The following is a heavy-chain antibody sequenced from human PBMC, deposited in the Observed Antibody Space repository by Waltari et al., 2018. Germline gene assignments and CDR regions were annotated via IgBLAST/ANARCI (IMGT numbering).Heavy chain of an antibody. Sequence: QVQLVQSGAEVKKPGSSVKVSCKASGGTFSSYAISWVRQAPGPGLEWMGRIIPIFGTANYAQKFQGRVTITADKSTSTAYMELSSLRSEDTAVYYCAIVVVPAAIGYYYYYMDVWGKGTTVTISS. V-gene: IGHV1-69*13. CDR3: AIVVVPAAIGYYYYYMDV. CDR2: IIPIFGTA. J-gene: IGHJ6*03. D-gene: IGHD2-2*01. CDR1: GGTFSSYA.